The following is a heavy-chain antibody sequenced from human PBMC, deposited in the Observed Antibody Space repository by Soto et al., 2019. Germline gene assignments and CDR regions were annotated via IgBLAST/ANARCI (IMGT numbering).Heavy chain of an antibody. CDR2: IKQDGSEK. V-gene: IGHV3-7*03. CDR3: ARISIAAAGDAFDI. D-gene: IGHD6-13*01. CDR1: GFTFSSYW. J-gene: IGHJ3*02. Sequence: GGSLRLSCAASGFTFSSYWMSWVRQAPVKGLEWVANIKQDGSEKYYVDSVKGRFTISRDNAKNSLYLQMNSLRAEVADVYYSARISIAAAGDAFDIWGQGTMVTVSS.